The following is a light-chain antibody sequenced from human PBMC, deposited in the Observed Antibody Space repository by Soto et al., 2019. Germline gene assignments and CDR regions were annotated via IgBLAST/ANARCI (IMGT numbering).Light chain of an antibody. Sequence: IQMTHSPSTLCGXXLXXWGXXXRASQTISSWLAWYQQKPGKAPKLLIYKASSLESGVPSMFSGSGSGTEFTLTISSLQSEDFAVYYCQQYNNWLQTFGQGTKVDIK. V-gene: IGKV1-5*03. CDR1: QTISSW. CDR3: QQYNNWLQT. J-gene: IGKJ1*01. CDR2: KAS.